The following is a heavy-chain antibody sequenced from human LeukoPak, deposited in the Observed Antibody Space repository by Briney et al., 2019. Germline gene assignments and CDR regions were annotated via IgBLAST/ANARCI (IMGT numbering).Heavy chain of an antibody. CDR3: ARVGLRFLEWFDPYYYYGMGV. CDR2: IKQDGSEK. CDR1: GFTFSSYW. J-gene: IGHJ6*02. V-gene: IGHV3-7*01. D-gene: IGHD3-3*01. Sequence: GGSLRLSCAASGFTFSSYWMSWVRQAPGKGLEWVANIKQDGSEKYYVDSVKGRFTISRDNAKNSLYLQMNSLRAEDTAVYYCARVGLRFLEWFDPYYYYGMGVWGQGTTVTVSS.